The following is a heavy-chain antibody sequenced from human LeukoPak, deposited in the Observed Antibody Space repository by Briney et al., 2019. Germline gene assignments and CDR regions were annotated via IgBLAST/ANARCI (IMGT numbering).Heavy chain of an antibody. CDR2: IYYSGST. CDR3: ARDSGSYHY. Sequence: PGGSLRLSCAASGFTFSSYGMSWVRQAPGKGLEWIGSIYYSGSTYYNPSLKSRVTISVDTSKNQFSLKLSSVTAADTAVYYCARDSGSYHYWGQGTLVTVSS. CDR1: GFTFSSYG. D-gene: IGHD1-26*01. J-gene: IGHJ4*02. V-gene: IGHV4-39*07.